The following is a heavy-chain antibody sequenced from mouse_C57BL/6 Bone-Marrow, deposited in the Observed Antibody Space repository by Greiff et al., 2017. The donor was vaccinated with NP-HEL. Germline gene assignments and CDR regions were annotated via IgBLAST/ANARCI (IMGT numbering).Heavy chain of an antibody. Sequence: VKLQESGAELVKPGASVKLSCKASGYTFTEYSIHWVKQRSGQGLEWIGGFYPGSGRIKYNEKFKDKATLTADKSSSTVYMELSRLTSEDSAVYFCARHEDRWLLPSWFAYWGQGTLVTVSA. CDR2: FYPGSGRI. J-gene: IGHJ3*01. V-gene: IGHV1-62-2*01. CDR1: GYTFTEYS. CDR3: ARHEDRWLLPSWFAY. D-gene: IGHD2-3*01.